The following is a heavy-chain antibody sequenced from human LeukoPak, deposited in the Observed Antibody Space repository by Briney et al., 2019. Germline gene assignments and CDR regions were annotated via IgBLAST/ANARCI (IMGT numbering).Heavy chain of an antibody. J-gene: IGHJ4*02. CDR1: GFTFSSYS. CDR2: ISGSGGST. D-gene: IGHD6-19*01. CDR3: AKVIIRGWYDGGYDY. Sequence: GGSLRLSCAASGFTFSSYSMNWVRQAPGKGLEWVSAISGSGGSTYYADSVKGRFTISRDNSKNTLYLQMNSLRAEDTAVYYCAKVIIRGWYDGGYDYWGQGTLVTVSS. V-gene: IGHV3-23*01.